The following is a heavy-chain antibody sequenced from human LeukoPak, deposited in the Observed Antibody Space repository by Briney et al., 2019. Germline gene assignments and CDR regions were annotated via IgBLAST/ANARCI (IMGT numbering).Heavy chain of an antibody. J-gene: IGHJ4*02. Sequence: ASVKVSCKASGYTFTGYYMHWVRQAPGQGLEWMGWINPNSGGTNYVQKFQGRVTMTRDMSISTAYMELSRLRSDDTAVYYCARERIAAAATSADYWGQGTLVTVSS. CDR3: ARERIAAAATSADY. V-gene: IGHV1-2*02. CDR2: INPNSGGT. D-gene: IGHD6-13*01. CDR1: GYTFTGYY.